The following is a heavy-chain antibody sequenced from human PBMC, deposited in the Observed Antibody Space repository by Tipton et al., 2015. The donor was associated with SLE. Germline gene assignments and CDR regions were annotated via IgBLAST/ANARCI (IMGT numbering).Heavy chain of an antibody. CDR3: AERYDTFEI. CDR2: INPYTGNT. Sequence: QVQLVQSGAEVKKPGASVKVSCKASGYTFTSYGICWVRQAPGQGLEWMGWINPYTGNTDYAQKVQGRVTMTTDTSRSTAYLDLRSLRPDDTAVYYCAERYDTFEIWGQGTMVSVSS. D-gene: IGHD1-1*01. V-gene: IGHV1-18*01. J-gene: IGHJ3*02. CDR1: GYTFTSYG.